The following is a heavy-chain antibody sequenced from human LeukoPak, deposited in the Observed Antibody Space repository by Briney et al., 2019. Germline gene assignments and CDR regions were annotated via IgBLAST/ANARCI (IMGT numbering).Heavy chain of an antibody. V-gene: IGHV3-11*04. CDR2: ISSSGSTI. CDR1: GFTFSDYY. Sequence: PGGSLRLSCAASGFTFSDYYMSWIRQAPGKGLEWVSYISSSGSTIYYADSVKGRFTISRDNAKNSLYLQMNSLRAEDTAVYYCASLSPWRPLPRRYSSGWYIDYWGQGTLVTVSS. J-gene: IGHJ4*02. D-gene: IGHD6-19*01. CDR3: ASLSPWRPLPRRYSSGWYIDY.